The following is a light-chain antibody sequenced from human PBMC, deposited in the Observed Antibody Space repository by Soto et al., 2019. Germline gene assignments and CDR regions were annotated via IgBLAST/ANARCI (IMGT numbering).Light chain of an antibody. CDR1: ESVSSSY. CDR2: GAS. V-gene: IGKV3-20*01. Sequence: IVLTQSPCTLSLSPGAIATLSCRASESVSSSYLAWYQQKPGQAPRLLIYGASSRATGIPDRFSGSGSGTDFTLTISRLEPEDFAVYYCQQYGSSPGLTFGGGTKVDIK. J-gene: IGKJ4*01. CDR3: QQYGSSPGLT.